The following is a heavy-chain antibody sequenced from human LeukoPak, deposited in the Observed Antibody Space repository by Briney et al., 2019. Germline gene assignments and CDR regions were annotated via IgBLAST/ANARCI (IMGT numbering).Heavy chain of an antibody. Sequence: GGSLRLSCAVSGFTFRDAAMTWVRQAPGKGLEWVSPISSSGNNAYYADSVKGRCTISRDNSKNTLSLQMISLRVEDTAIYYCAKDIQLSTWGLGTMVTVSS. CDR2: ISSSGNNA. D-gene: IGHD5-24*01. CDR3: AKDIQLST. J-gene: IGHJ3*01. V-gene: IGHV3-23*01. CDR1: GFTFRDAA.